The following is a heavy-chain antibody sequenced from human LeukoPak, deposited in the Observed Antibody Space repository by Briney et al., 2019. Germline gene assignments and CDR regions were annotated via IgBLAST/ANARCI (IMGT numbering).Heavy chain of an antibody. CDR2: INHSGST. CDR3: ARKFNVLRFLEWAKAWFDP. J-gene: IGHJ5*02. V-gene: IGHV4-34*01. D-gene: IGHD3-3*01. Sequence: SETLSLTCAVYGGSFSGYYWSWIRQPPGKGLEWIGEINHSGSTNYNPSLKSRVTISVDTSKNQFSLKLGSVTAADTAVYYCARKFNVLRFLEWAKAWFDPWGQGTLVTVSS. CDR1: GGSFSGYY.